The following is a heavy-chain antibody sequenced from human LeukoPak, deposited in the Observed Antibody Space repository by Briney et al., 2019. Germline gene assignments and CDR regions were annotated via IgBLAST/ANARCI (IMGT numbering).Heavy chain of an antibody. Sequence: PSQTLSLTCAVSGGSISSGAYSWSWIRQPPRTGLEWIGYVYYSGGTYYNPSLKSRVTISVDTSKNQFSLKLSSVTAADTAVYYCAIHSGGYAYWGQGTLVTVSS. CDR1: GGSISSGAYS. J-gene: IGHJ4*02. CDR3: AIHSGGYAY. D-gene: IGHD5-12*01. CDR2: VYYSGGT. V-gene: IGHV4-30-4*07.